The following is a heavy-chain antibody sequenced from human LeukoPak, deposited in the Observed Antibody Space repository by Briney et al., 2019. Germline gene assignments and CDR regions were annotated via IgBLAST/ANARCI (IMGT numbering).Heavy chain of an antibody. J-gene: IGHJ6*02. CDR2: IDHREST. V-gene: IGHV4-34*01. CDR3: ASRMYYYYGMDV. CDR1: GGSFSDYY. Sequence: SETLTLTCAVYGGSFSDYYWSWIRQPPGKGLEWIGEIDHRESTTYNPSLKSRVTISVDTSKNQFSLKLNSVTAADTAVYYCASRMYYYYGMDVWGQGTTVIVSS.